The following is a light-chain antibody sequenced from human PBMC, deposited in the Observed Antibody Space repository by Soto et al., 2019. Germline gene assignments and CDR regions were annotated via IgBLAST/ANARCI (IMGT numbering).Light chain of an antibody. V-gene: IGKV1-5*01. Sequence: IQMTQSPYTLSASVGDRVTITCRASQSISSWLAWYQQKPGKAPKLLIYDASSLESGVPSRFSGSGSGTEFTLTISSLQPDDFATYYCQQYNSYSWTFGHGTKVDIK. CDR1: QSISSW. CDR3: QQYNSYSWT. J-gene: IGKJ1*01. CDR2: DAS.